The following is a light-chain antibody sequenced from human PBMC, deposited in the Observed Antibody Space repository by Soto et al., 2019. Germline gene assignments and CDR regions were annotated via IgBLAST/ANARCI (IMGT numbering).Light chain of an antibody. J-gene: IGKJ1*01. V-gene: IGKV3-20*01. Sequence: EIVLTQSPGTLSLSPGERATLSCRTSHSVDSTHLAWYQQKPGQAPRLLIYGASGRATGIPDRLGGSGSGTDFTLTISRLEPEDFAVYYCQHYGDSRTFGQGTKVEVK. CDR1: HSVDSTH. CDR2: GAS. CDR3: QHYGDSRT.